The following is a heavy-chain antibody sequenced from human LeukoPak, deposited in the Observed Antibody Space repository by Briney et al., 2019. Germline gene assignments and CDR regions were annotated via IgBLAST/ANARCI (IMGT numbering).Heavy chain of an antibody. Sequence: GASVKVSCKASGYIFTSFAIHWVRQAPGQRLEWMGWINAANGNTKSSPKFQGRVTITRDTSATTAYMELSSLRSEDTAVYYCARGGPDYWGQGTLVTVSS. V-gene: IGHV1-3*01. CDR1: GYIFTSFA. CDR3: ARGGPDY. CDR2: INAANGNT. J-gene: IGHJ4*02.